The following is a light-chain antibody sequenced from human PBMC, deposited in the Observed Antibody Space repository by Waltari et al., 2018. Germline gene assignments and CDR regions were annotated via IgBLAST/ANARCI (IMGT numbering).Light chain of an antibody. J-gene: IGKJ2*01. Sequence: DIQMTQSPSSLSASVGDSITITCRASQSVSNYLNWYQQKPGKPPKLLIFGSSSLQSAVPSRSSGSGSGTDFTLTISSLQPEDFATYYCQQTYSVLYTFGQGTKLQI. CDR1: QSVSNY. CDR3: QQTYSVLYT. CDR2: GSS. V-gene: IGKV1-39*01.